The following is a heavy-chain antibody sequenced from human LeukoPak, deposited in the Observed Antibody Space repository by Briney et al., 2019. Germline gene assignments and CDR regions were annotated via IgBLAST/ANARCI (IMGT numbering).Heavy chain of an antibody. CDR3: ARPVRAYTSSAPYFDY. J-gene: IGHJ4*02. CDR1: GYTFTSYY. CDR2: INPSGGST. Sequence: ASVKVSCTASGYTFTSYYMHWVRQAPGQGLEWMGIINPSGGSTSYAQKFQGRVTMTRDTSTSTVYMELSSLRSEDTAVYYCARPVRAYTSSAPYFDYWGQGTLVTVSS. D-gene: IGHD6-6*01. V-gene: IGHV1-46*01.